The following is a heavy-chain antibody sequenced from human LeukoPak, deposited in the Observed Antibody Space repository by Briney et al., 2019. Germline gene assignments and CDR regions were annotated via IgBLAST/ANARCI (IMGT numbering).Heavy chain of an antibody. J-gene: IGHJ3*02. V-gene: IGHV3-7*01. CDR1: GFTFSNYW. CDR2: IKRDGSEK. Sequence: PGGSLRLSCAASGFTFSNYWMSWVRQATGKGLEWVANIKRDGSEKYYVDSVKGRFTISRDNAKNSLFLQMNSLRAEDTAVYYCAQDHSSSTGWDDAFDIWGQGTMVTVSS. CDR3: AQDHSSSTGWDDAFDI. D-gene: IGHD2-2*01.